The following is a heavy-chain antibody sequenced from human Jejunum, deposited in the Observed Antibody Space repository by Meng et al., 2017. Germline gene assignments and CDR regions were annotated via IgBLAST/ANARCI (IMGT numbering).Heavy chain of an antibody. J-gene: IGHJ4*02. CDR3: ATTGEDGAGLDY. D-gene: IGHD1-14*01. CDR1: GFTFSSYG. CDR2: IWFDGSNK. Sequence: QVQLVESGGGVVQPGRSLRLSCAASGFTFSSYGMHWVRQAPGKGLEWVSLIWFDGSNKYYSESVKGRFTISRDNSKNTLYLQMNSLRAEDTAVYYCATTGEDGAGLDYWGQGTLVTVSS. V-gene: IGHV3-33*01.